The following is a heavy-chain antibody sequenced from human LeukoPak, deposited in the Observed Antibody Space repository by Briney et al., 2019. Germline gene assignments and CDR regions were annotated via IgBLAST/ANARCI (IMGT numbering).Heavy chain of an antibody. Sequence: PSETLSLTCAVYGGSFSGYYWSWIRQPPGEGLEWIGEINHSGSTNYNPSLKSRVTISVDTSKNQFSLKLSSLTAADTAVYYCARGWGSSWYNYWGQGTLVTVSS. CDR3: ARGWGSSWYNY. V-gene: IGHV4-34*01. D-gene: IGHD6-13*01. CDR1: GGSFSGYY. J-gene: IGHJ4*02. CDR2: INHSGST.